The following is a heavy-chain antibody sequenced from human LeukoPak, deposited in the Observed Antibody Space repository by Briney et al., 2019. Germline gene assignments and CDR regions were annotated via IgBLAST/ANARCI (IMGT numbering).Heavy chain of an antibody. CDR3: ARDLDTAMPSSDY. Sequence: TGGSLRLSCAASGFTFSSYSMNWVRQAPGKGLELVSSISSSSSYIYYADSVKGRFTISRDNAKNSLYLQMNSLRAEDTAVYYCARDLDTAMPSSDYWGQGTLVTVSS. CDR1: GFTFSSYS. J-gene: IGHJ4*02. CDR2: ISSSSSYI. D-gene: IGHD5-18*01. V-gene: IGHV3-21*01.